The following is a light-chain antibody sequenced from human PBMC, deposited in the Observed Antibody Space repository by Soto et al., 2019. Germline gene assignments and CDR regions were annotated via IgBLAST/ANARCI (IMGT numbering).Light chain of an antibody. Sequence: QSALTQPPSASGSPGQSVTISCTGTSSDVGGYNYVSWYQQHPGKAPKLVIYEVTKRPSGVPDRFSGSKSGNTASLTVSGLQSEDEADYYCSSYAGSNNFDVFGPGTKRTVL. CDR2: EVT. CDR3: SSYAGSNNFDV. J-gene: IGLJ1*01. V-gene: IGLV2-8*01. CDR1: SSDVGGYNY.